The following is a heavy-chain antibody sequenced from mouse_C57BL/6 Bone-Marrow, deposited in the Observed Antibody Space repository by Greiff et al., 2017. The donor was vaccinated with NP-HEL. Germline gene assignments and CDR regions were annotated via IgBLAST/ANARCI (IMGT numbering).Heavy chain of an antibody. V-gene: IGHV14-1*01. CDR3: TTTYYGSSPFAY. J-gene: IGHJ3*01. CDR1: GFNIKDYY. Sequence: VQLQQSGAELVRPGASVKLSCTASGFNIKDYYMHWVKQRPEQGLEWIERIDPEDGDTEYAPKFQGKATMTADTSSNTAYLQLSSLTSEDTAVYYCTTTYYGSSPFAYWGQGTLVTVSA. D-gene: IGHD1-1*01. CDR2: IDPEDGDT.